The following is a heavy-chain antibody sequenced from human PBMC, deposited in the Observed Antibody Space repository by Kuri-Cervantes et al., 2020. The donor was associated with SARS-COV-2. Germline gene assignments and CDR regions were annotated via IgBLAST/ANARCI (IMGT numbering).Heavy chain of an antibody. D-gene: IGHD5-18*01. Sequence: GGSLRLSCAASGFTFSSYWMSWVRQAPGKGLEWVANIKQDGSEKYYVDSVKGRFTISRDNAKNSLYLQMNSLRAEDTAVYYCARVPRVQLWSTLLWFDYWGQGTLVTVSS. CDR3: ARVPRVQLWSTLLWFDY. CDR1: GFTFSSYW. V-gene: IGHV3-7*03. CDR2: IKQDGSEK. J-gene: IGHJ4*02.